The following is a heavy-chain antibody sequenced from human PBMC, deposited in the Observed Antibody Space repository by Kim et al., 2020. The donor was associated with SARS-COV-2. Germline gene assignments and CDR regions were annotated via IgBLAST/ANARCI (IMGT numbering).Heavy chain of an antibody. CDR3: AKGGGWDYYYYGMDV. V-gene: IGHV3-23*01. CDR1: GFTFSIYA. J-gene: IGHJ6*02. D-gene: IGHD6-19*01. Sequence: GGSLRLSYAASGFTFSIYAMSWVRQAPGKGLEWVSSISGSGGNTYYADSVKGRFTISRDNSKNTLYLQMNSLRAEDTAVYYCAKGGGWDYYYYGMDVWGQGTTVTVSS. CDR2: ISGSGGNT.